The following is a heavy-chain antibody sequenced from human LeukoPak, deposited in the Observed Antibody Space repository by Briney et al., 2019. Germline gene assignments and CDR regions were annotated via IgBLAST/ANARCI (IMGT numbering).Heavy chain of an antibody. V-gene: IGHV4-59*01. CDR3: AGGYSYGYYYYYYMDV. J-gene: IGHJ6*03. CDR2: IYFSGST. Sequence: SETLSLTCIVSGGPINGYYWSWIRQPPGKGLEWIGYIYFSGSTNYNPSLKSRVTMSIDTSKNQMSLKLSSVTAADTAVYYCAGGYSYGYYYYYYMDVWGKGTTVTVSS. CDR1: GGPINGYY. D-gene: IGHD5-18*01.